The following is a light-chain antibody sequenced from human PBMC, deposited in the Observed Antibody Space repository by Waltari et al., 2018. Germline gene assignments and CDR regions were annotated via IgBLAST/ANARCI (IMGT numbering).Light chain of an antibody. CDR3: QHYSASSFT. CDR2: YAS. Sequence: DIQMTQSPSTLSASVGDRVTITCRVSANIANWLAWYQQRPGEAPNLLIFYASTLEKGVPSRFSGSGSGTEFTLTISSLQPDDFATYYCQHYSASSFTFGGGTKLEIK. J-gene: IGKJ4*01. V-gene: IGKV1-5*01. CDR1: ANIANW.